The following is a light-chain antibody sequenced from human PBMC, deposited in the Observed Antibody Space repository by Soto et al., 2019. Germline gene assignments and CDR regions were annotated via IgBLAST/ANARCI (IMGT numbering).Light chain of an antibody. CDR2: GAS. CDR1: QSVGSSH. J-gene: IGKJ4*01. CDR3: QQYDNWPLT. Sequence: EIVMTQSPATLSVSPGERVTLSCRASQSVGSSHLAWYQQKPGQAPRLLIYGASTRATGFPARFSGSGSGTEFTLTISSLQSEDFAVHYCQQYDNWPLTFGGGTKVEIK. V-gene: IGKV3-15*01.